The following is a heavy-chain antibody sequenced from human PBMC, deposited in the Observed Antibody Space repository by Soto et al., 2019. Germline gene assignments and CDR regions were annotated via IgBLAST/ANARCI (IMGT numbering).Heavy chain of an antibody. CDR3: ARQGYYGSGSYFSYYYYGMDV. CDR2: IYYSGST. Sequence: PSETLSLTCTVSGGSISSSSYYWGWIRQPPGKGLEWIGSIYYSGSTYYNPSLKSRVTISVDTSKNQFSLKLSSVTAADTAVYYCARQGYYGSGSYFSYYYYGMDVWGQGTTFPVSS. V-gene: IGHV4-39*01. D-gene: IGHD3-10*01. CDR1: GGSISSSSYY. J-gene: IGHJ6*02.